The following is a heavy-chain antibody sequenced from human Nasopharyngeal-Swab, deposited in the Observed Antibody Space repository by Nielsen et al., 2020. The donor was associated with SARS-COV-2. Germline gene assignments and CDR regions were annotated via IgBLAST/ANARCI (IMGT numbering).Heavy chain of an antibody. CDR3: ASARPTLDV. Sequence: GESLKISCAASGFTFSSYWMTWVRQAPGKGLEWVANIKTDGSEIYYVDSVKGRFTISRDNAKNSLYLQMSSLRAEDTAVYYCASARPTLDVWGQGTTVTVSS. CDR1: GFTFSSYW. V-gene: IGHV3-7*01. J-gene: IGHJ6*02. CDR2: IKTDGSEI.